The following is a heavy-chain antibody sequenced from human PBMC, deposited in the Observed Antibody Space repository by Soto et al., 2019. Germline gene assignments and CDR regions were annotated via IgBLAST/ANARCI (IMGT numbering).Heavy chain of an antibody. D-gene: IGHD4-17*01. CDR3: ARDRAVTTVRGWFDP. V-gene: IGHV1-18*01. CDR1: GYTFTSYG. CDR2: ISAYNGNT. Sequence: ASVKVSCKASGYTFTSYGISWVRQAPGQGLEWMGWISAYNGNTNYAQKLQGRVTMTKDTSTSTAYMELRSLRSDDTAVYYCARDRAVTTVRGWFDPWGQRTLVTVSS. J-gene: IGHJ5*02.